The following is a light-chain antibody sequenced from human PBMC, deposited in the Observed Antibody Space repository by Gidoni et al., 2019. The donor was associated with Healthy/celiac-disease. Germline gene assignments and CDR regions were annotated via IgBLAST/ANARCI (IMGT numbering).Light chain of an antibody. Sequence: EIVFTQSPGTLSLSPGERATLSCRASQSVGNSFLAWYQQKPGQAPRLLIYGSSSRATGIPDRFSGSGSGTDFTLTISRLEPEDFAVYYCQQYGSSPFTFXRXTKVDIK. CDR2: GSS. CDR1: QSVGNSF. V-gene: IGKV3-20*01. CDR3: QQYGSSPFT. J-gene: IGKJ3*01.